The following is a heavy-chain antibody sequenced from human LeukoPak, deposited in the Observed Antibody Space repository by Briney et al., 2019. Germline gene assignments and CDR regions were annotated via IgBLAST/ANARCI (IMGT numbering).Heavy chain of an antibody. CDR3: ASGRSLGP. CDR1: GFTVSSNY. D-gene: IGHD3-16*02. J-gene: IGHJ5*02. CDR2: ISSSSSTI. Sequence: GGSLRLSCAASGFTVSSNYMSWVRQAPGKGLEWVSYISSSSSTIYYADSVKGRFTISRDNAKNSLYLQMNSLRAEDTAVYYCASGRSLGPWGQGTLVTVSS. V-gene: IGHV3-48*01.